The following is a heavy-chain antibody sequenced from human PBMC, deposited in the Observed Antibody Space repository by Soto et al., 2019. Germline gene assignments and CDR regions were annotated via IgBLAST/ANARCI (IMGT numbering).Heavy chain of an antibody. V-gene: IGHV3-66*01. J-gene: IGHJ4*02. D-gene: IGHD6-13*01. CDR3: ARLGPIAAAGTDY. CDR1: EFTVSSHY. CDR2: IYSGGST. Sequence: EVQLVESGGGLVQPGGSLRLSCAASEFTVSSHYMSWVRQAPGKGLEWVSVIYSGGSTYYADSVKGRFTISRDNSKNTLYLQMNSLRAEGTAVYYCARLGPIAAAGTDYWGQGTLVTVSS.